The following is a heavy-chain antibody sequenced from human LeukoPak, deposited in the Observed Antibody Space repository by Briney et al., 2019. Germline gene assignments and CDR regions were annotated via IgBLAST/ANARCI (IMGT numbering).Heavy chain of an antibody. V-gene: IGHV3-30*04. CDR3: AGCYYYDSSGYYPNDAFDV. Sequence: GGSLRLSCAASEFPFSSYAMHWVRQAPGKGLEWVAFISYDGNNKYFADSVKGRFTISRDNSKNTLYLQMNSLRAEDTAVYYCAGCYYYDSSGYYPNDAFDVWGQGTMVTVSS. J-gene: IGHJ3*01. CDR2: ISYDGNNK. CDR1: EFPFSSYA. D-gene: IGHD3-22*01.